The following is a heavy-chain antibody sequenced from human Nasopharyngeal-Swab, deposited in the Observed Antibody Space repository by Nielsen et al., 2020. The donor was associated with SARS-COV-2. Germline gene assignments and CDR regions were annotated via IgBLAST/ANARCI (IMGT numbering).Heavy chain of an antibody. CDR1: GFTFSSYW. CDR3: ARAVAGYYYMDV. D-gene: IGHD6-19*01. CDR2: ISYDGSNK. Sequence: GGSLRLSCVASGFTFSSYWMSWVRQAPGKGLEWVAVISYDGSNKYYADSVKGRFTISRDNSKNTLYLQMNSLRAEDTAVYYCARAVAGYYYMDVWGKGTTVTVSS. V-gene: IGHV3-30-3*01. J-gene: IGHJ6*03.